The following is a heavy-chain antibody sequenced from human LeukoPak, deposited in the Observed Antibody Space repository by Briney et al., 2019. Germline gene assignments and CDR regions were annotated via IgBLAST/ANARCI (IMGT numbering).Heavy chain of an antibody. CDR1: GFTFSSYS. Sequence: GGSLRLSCAASGFTFSSYSMNWVRQAPGKGLEWVSSISSSSSYMYYADPVKGRFTISRDNAKNSLYLQMDSLRAEDTAVYYCARERGYSYGYGDYWGQGTLVTVSS. CDR2: ISSSSSYM. V-gene: IGHV3-21*01. J-gene: IGHJ4*02. D-gene: IGHD5-18*01. CDR3: ARERGYSYGYGDY.